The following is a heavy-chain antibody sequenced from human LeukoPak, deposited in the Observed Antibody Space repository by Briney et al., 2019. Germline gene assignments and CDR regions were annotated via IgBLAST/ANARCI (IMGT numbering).Heavy chain of an antibody. CDR3: ARVSRPLRWYSSGNDAFDI. J-gene: IGHJ3*02. CDR2: IIPIFGTA. D-gene: IGHD4-23*01. CDR1: GGTFSSYA. V-gene: IGHV1-69*13. Sequence: GASVKVSCKASGGTFSSYAISWVRQAPGQGLEWMGGIIPIFGTANYAQKFQGRVTITADESTSTAYMELSSLRSEDTAVYYCARVSRPLRWYSSGNDAFDIWGQGTMVTVSS.